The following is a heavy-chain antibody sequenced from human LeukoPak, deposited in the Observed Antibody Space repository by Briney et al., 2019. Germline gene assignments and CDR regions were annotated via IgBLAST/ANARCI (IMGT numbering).Heavy chain of an antibody. Sequence: ASVKVSCKVSGYTLTQLSMHWVRQAPGKGLEWMGGFDPEDGETIYAQKFQGRVTMTEDTSTDTAYMELSSLRSEDTAVYYCATAVATITGPKEESWFDPWGQGTLVTVSS. J-gene: IGHJ5*02. D-gene: IGHD5-12*01. CDR2: FDPEDGET. CDR3: ATAVATITGPKEESWFDP. CDR1: GYTLTQLS. V-gene: IGHV1-24*01.